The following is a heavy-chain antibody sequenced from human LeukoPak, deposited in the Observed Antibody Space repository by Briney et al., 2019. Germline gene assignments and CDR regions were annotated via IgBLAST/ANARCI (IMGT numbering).Heavy chain of an antibody. CDR2: ILSKAGGETR. Sequence: GVSLRLSCEASGFTFTNAWWNWVRQAPGKGLEWVGRILSKAGGETRDYAAPVKGRFSLSRDDSKHMLYLEMSSLKTEDTAVYYCTTGGSYTASTGDFDYWGPGALVTVSS. J-gene: IGHJ4*02. D-gene: IGHD2-2*02. V-gene: IGHV3-15*01. CDR3: TTGGSYTASTGDFDY. CDR1: GFTFTNAW.